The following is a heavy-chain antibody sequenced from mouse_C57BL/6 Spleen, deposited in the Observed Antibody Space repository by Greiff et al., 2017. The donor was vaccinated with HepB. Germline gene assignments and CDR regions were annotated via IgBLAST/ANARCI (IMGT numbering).Heavy chain of an antibody. J-gene: IGHJ3*01. D-gene: IGHD2-4*01. CDR3: VRELTYDYDGGAWFAY. CDR2: IRSKSSNYAT. V-gene: IGHV10-3*01. CDR1: GFTFNTYA. Sequence: EVQVVESGGGLVQPKGSLKLSCAASGFTFNTYAMHWVRQAPGKGLEWVARIRSKSSNYATYYADSVKDRFTISRDDSQSMLYLQMNNLKTEDTAMYYCVRELTYDYDGGAWFAYWGQGTLVTVSA.